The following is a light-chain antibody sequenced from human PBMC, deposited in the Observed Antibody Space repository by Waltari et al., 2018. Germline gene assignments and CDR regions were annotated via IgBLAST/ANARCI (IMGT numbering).Light chain of an antibody. V-gene: IGLV2-23*02. CDR3: CSYAGSKFYV. CDR2: EVT. Sequence: QSALTQPASVSGSPGQSITISCPGTSSDVGTYNLVSWYQQHPGKGPKLMIYEVTKPPSGVSNRFSGSKSGNTASLTISGLQAEDEAEYYCCSYAGSKFYVFGTGTKVTVL. J-gene: IGLJ1*01. CDR1: SSDVGTYNL.